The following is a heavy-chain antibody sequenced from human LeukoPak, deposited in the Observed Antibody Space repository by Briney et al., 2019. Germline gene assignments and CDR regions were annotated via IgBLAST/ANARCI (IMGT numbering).Heavy chain of an antibody. D-gene: IGHD6-13*01. CDR2: IRSKAYGGTT. V-gene: IGHV3-49*04. J-gene: IGHJ4*02. CDR1: GFSFSSYA. Sequence: GGSLRLSCAASGFSFSSYAMSWVRQAPGKGLEWVGFIRSKAYGGTTEYAASVKGRFTISRDDSKSIAYLQMNSLKTGDTAVYYCTRDKALGYSSSLESDYWGQGTLVTVSS. CDR3: TRDKALGYSSSLESDY.